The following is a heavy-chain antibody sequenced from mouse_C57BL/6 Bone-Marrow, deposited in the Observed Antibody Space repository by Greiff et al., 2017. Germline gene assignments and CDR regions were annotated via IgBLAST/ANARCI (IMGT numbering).Heavy chain of an antibody. CDR3: AKTDYYGSSRYFDY. CDR1: GFSLTSYG. V-gene: IGHV2-5*01. J-gene: IGHJ2*01. CDR2: IWRGGST. Sequence: QVQLKQSGPGLVQPSQSLSITCTVSGFSLTSYGVHWVRQSPGKGLEWLGVIWRGGSTDNNAAFMSRLSITKDNSKSQVVFKMNSLQADDTAIYYCAKTDYYGSSRYFDYWGQGTTLTVSS. D-gene: IGHD1-1*01.